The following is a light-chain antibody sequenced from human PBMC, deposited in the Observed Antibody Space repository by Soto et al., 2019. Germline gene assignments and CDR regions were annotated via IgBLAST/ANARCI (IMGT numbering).Light chain of an antibody. J-gene: IGLJ1*01. CDR2: EVR. CDR3: SSYTSSSLLYV. Sequence: QSALTQPASVSGSPGQSITISCTGTSSDVGGYNYVSWYQQHPGKGPKLMIFEVRSRPSGVSNRFSGSKSGNTASLTISGLQAEDEADYYCSSYTSSSLLYVFGTGTKLTVL. CDR1: SSDVGGYNY. V-gene: IGLV2-14*01.